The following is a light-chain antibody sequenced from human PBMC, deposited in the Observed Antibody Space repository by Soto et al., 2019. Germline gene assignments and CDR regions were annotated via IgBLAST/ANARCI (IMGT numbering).Light chain of an antibody. CDR3: QQYNNWPQVT. CDR2: GAS. J-gene: IGKJ4*01. Sequence: EIVMTHSPATLSVSPGERATLSCRASQSVSSKLAWYQQKPGQAPRLLIYGASTRATGIPARFSGSGSGTECALTISSLHSEDFALYYCQQYNNWPQVTFGGGTKVDIK. V-gene: IGKV3-15*01. CDR1: QSVSSK.